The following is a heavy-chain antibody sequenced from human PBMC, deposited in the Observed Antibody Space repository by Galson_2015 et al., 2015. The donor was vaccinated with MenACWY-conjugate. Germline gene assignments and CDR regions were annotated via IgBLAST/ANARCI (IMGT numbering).Heavy chain of an antibody. D-gene: IGHD2-15*01. CDR2: IYSDGRT. V-gene: IGHV3-53*01. CDR3: AREGWVGETEAFDI. J-gene: IGHJ3*02. Sequence: SLRLSCAASGFIVSSYHMNWVRQALGKGLEWVAIIYSDGRTYYADSVKGRFTISRDSSKNTLHLQMNSLRVEDTAVYYCAREGWVGETEAFDIWGQGTMVTVSS. CDR1: GFIVSSYH.